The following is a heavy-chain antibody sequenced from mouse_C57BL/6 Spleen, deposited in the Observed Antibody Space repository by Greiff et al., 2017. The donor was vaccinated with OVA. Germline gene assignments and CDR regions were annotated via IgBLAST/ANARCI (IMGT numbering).Heavy chain of an antibody. CDR3: TRGRSSLYYYAMDY. CDR1: GYTFTDYE. V-gene: IGHV1-15*01. CDR2: IDPETGGT. D-gene: IGHD1-1*01. J-gene: IGHJ4*01. Sequence: QVQLKQSGAELVRPGASVTLSCKASGYTFTDYEMHWVKQTPVHGLEWIGAIDPETGGTAYNQKFKGKAILTADKSSSTAYMELRSLTSEDSAVYYCTRGRSSLYYYAMDYWGQGTSVTVSS.